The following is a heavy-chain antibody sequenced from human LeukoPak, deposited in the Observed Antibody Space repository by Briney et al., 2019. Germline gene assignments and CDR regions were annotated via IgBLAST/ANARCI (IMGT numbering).Heavy chain of an antibody. Sequence: GASVTVSCKASGYTFTSYYMHWVRQAPGQGLEWMGIINPSGGSTSYAQKFQGRVTMTRDTSTSTVYMELSSLRSEDTAVYYCARDSTTPDYDFWSGYYLYWGQGTLVTVSS. D-gene: IGHD3-3*01. CDR2: INPSGGST. J-gene: IGHJ4*02. V-gene: IGHV1-46*01. CDR1: GYTFTSYY. CDR3: ARDSTTPDYDFWSGYYLY.